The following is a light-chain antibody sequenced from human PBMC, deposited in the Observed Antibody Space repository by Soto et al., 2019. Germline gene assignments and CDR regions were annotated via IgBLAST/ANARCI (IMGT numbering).Light chain of an antibody. CDR1: QSISSY. V-gene: IGKV1-39*01. CDR2: AAS. Sequence: DLQMTQSPSSLSASVGDRVTITCRASQSISSYLNWYQQKPGKAPNLLIYAASSLQSGIPSKFSRSGSGTDFTLTISSLQPEDFATYYCQQSYSSPFTFGPGTKVDIK. CDR3: QQSYSSPFT. J-gene: IGKJ3*01.